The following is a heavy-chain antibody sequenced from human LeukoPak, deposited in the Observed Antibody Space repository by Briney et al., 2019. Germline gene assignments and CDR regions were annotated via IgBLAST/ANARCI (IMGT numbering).Heavy chain of an antibody. J-gene: IGHJ4*02. CDR3: ARGRGYYGFGY. CDR1: GFTSSDYY. V-gene: IGHV3-11*01. CDR2: ITSSGTTI. Sequence: GGSLRLSCAASGFTSSDYYMSWIRQAPGKGLEWVSYITSSGTTIYYADSVRGRFTISRDNAKSSLYLQMNSLRVEDTAVYYCARGRGYYGFGYWGQGTLVTVSS. D-gene: IGHD3-10*01.